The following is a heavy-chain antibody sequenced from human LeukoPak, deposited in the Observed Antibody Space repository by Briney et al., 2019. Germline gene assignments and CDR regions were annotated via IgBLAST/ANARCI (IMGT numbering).Heavy chain of an antibody. D-gene: IGHD3-22*01. CDR2: ISSSGSTI. CDR3: ARDGRWLFSDS. CDR1: GFTFSSYE. V-gene: IGHV3-48*03. J-gene: IGHJ5*01. Sequence: RTGGSLRLSCAASGFTFSSYEMNWVRQAPGKGLEWVSYISSSGSTIYYADSVKGRFTISRDNAKNSLYLQMNSLRAEDTAVYYRARDGRWLFSDSWGQGTLVTVSS.